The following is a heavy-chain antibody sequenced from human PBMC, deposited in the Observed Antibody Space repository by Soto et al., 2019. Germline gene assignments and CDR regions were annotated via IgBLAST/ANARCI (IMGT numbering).Heavy chain of an antibody. Sequence: GASVKVSCKASGHTFTGYYMHWVRQAPGQGLEWMGWINPNSGGTNYAQKFQGWVTMTRDTSISTAYMELSWLRSDDTAVYYCARAPSTEWLEAPYHMDVGGKGTTVTVTS. D-gene: IGHD3-3*01. J-gene: IGHJ6*03. V-gene: IGHV1-2*04. CDR3: ARAPSTEWLEAPYHMDV. CDR2: INPNSGGT. CDR1: GHTFTGYY.